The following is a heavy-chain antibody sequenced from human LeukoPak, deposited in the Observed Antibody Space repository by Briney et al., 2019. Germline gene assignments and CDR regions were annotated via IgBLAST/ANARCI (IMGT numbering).Heavy chain of an antibody. D-gene: IGHD4-17*01. J-gene: IGHJ4*02. Sequence: GGSLRLSCAASGFTFSSYAMSWVRQAPGKGLEWVSAINGSGGSTYYADSVKGQFTISRDNSKNTLYLQMNSLRAEDTAVYYCAKAWVPTTVTTFDYWGQGTLVTVSS. CDR2: INGSGGST. CDR1: GFTFSSYA. CDR3: AKAWVPTTVTTFDY. V-gene: IGHV3-23*01.